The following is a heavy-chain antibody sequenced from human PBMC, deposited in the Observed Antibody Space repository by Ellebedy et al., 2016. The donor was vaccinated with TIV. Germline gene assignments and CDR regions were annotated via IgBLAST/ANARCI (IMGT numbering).Heavy chain of an antibody. J-gene: IGHJ4*02. D-gene: IGHD4-17*01. CDR1: GFTFSSYS. Sequence: GGSLRLXCAASGFTFSSYSMNWVRQAPGKGLEWVSSISSGSSYIYYADSVKGRFTISRDNAKNSLYLQMNSLRAEDTAVYYCARAPRGTVTTWIDYWGQGTLVTVSS. V-gene: IGHV3-21*01. CDR2: ISSGSSYI. CDR3: ARAPRGTVTTWIDY.